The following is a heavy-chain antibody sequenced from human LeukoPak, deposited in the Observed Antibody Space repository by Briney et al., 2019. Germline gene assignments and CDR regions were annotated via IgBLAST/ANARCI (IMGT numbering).Heavy chain of an antibody. J-gene: IGHJ4*02. CDR1: GGSISSSSYY. V-gene: IGHV4-61*05. D-gene: IGHD3-3*01. CDR3: ARDARNHDFWSGYYSPYYFDY. Sequence: PSETLSLTCTVSGGSISSSSYYWGWIRQPPGKGLEWIGYIYYSGSTNYNPSLKSRVTISVDTSKNQFSLKVTSVSAADTAVYYCARDARNHDFWSGYYSPYYFDYWGQGTLVTVSS. CDR2: IYYSGST.